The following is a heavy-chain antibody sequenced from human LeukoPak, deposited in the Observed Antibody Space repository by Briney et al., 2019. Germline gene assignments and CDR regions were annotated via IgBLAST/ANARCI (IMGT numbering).Heavy chain of an antibody. CDR3: ARLRGSYYGDYFDY. Sequence: SETLSLTCAVYGGSFSGYYWSWIRQPPGKGLEWIGEINHSGSTNYNPSLKSRVTISVDTSKNQLSLKLSSVTAADTAVYYCARLRGSYYGDYFDYWGQGTLVTVSS. D-gene: IGHD3-10*01. CDR1: GGSFSGYY. V-gene: IGHV4-34*01. J-gene: IGHJ4*02. CDR2: INHSGST.